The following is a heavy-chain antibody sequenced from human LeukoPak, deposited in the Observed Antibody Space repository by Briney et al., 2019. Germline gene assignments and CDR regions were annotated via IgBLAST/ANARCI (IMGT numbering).Heavy chain of an antibody. CDR3: AAGVALDY. Sequence: GGSLRLSCAAPGLNFSVYYMTWIRQAPGNGLEWLSHISKSGTTVYYADSVKGRFTISRDSAKNSLYLHMNSLRAEDTAVYYCAAGVALDYWGQGALVTVSS. CDR2: ISKSGTTV. J-gene: IGHJ4*02. D-gene: IGHD3-3*01. CDR1: GLNFSVYY. V-gene: IGHV3-11*01.